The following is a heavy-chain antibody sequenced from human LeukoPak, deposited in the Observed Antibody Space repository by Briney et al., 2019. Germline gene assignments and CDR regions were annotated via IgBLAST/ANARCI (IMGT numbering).Heavy chain of an antibody. V-gene: IGHV4-34*01. CDR3: ARGQGIYDYVWGSYPPLDY. CDR2: INHSGST. J-gene: IGHJ4*02. D-gene: IGHD3-16*02. Sequence: KTSETLSLTCAVYGGSFSGYYWSWIRQPPGKGLGWIGEINHSGSTNYNPSLKSRVTISVDTSKNQFSLKLSSVTAADTAVYYCARGQGIYDYVWGSYPPLDYWGQGTLVTVSS. CDR1: GGSFSGYY.